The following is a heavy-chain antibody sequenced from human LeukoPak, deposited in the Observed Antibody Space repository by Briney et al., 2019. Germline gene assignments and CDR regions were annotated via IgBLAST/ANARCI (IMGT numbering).Heavy chain of an antibody. CDR1: GGTFSSYA. CDR2: IIPIFGTA. V-gene: IGHV1-69*06. CDR3: ALGAYYYDSSGYYYVGSGNVGLVEPPTGPNRGYYMDV. Sequence: SVKVSCKASGGTFSSYAISWVRQAPGQGLEWMGGIIPIFGTANYAQKFQGRVTITADKSTSTAYMELSSLRSEDTAVYYCALGAYYYDSSGYYYVGSGNVGLVEPPTGPNRGYYMDVWGKGTTVTVSS. D-gene: IGHD3-22*01. J-gene: IGHJ6*03.